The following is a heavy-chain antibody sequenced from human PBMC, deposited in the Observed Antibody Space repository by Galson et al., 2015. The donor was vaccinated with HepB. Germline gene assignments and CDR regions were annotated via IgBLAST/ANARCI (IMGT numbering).Heavy chain of an antibody. V-gene: IGHV3-11*06. CDR2: ISSSSSYT. CDR1: GFTFSDYY. J-gene: IGHJ3*02. Sequence: SLRLSCAASGFTFSDYYMSWIRQAPGKGLEWVSYISSSSSYTNYADSVKGRLTISRDNAKNSLYLQMNSLRAEDTAVYYCARLDSSGYYRGDAFDIWGQGTMVTVSS. CDR3: ARLDSSGYYRGDAFDI. D-gene: IGHD3-22*01.